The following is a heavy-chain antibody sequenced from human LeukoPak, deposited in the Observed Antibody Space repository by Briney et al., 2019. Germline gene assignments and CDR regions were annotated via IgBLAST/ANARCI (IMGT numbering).Heavy chain of an antibody. CDR1: GGSISGYY. CDR3: AREYSSSSGRRAFDI. D-gene: IGHD6-6*01. V-gene: IGHV4-59*08. CDR2: IYYSGST. J-gene: IGHJ3*02. Sequence: SETLSLTCTVSGGSISGYYWSWIRQPPGKGLEWVGYIYYSGSTNYNPSLKSRLTISIDTSENQFSLKLSSVTAADTAVYYCAREYSSSSGRRAFDIWGQGTMVTVSS.